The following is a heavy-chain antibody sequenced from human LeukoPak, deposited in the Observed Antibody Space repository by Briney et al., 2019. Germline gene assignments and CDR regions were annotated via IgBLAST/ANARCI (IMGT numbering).Heavy chain of an antibody. CDR3: AGNDYYYYDSSGHTLSTFDP. J-gene: IGHJ5*02. CDR2: IYYSGST. V-gene: IGHV4-59*01. D-gene: IGHD3-22*01. Sequence: SETLSLTCTVSGGSISSYYWSWIRQPPGKGLEWIGYIYYSGSTNCNPSLKSRVTISVDTSKNQFSLKLSSVTAADTAVYYCAGNDYYYYDSSGHTLSTFDPWGQGTLVTVSS. CDR1: GGSISSYY.